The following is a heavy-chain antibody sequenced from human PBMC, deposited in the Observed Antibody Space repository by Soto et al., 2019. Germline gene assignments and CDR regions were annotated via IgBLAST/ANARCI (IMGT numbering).Heavy chain of an antibody. D-gene: IGHD3-22*01. CDR2: IYYSGST. CDR1: GGSVSSGSYY. V-gene: IGHV4-61*01. Sequence: PSETLSLTCTVSGGSVSSGSYYWSWIRQPPGKGLEWIGYIYYSGSTNYNPSLKSRVTISVDTSKNQFSLKLSSVTAADTAVYYCARDLRSTDYDSSGYYYYYYYGMDVWGQGTTVTVSS. J-gene: IGHJ6*02. CDR3: ARDLRSTDYDSSGYYYYYYYGMDV.